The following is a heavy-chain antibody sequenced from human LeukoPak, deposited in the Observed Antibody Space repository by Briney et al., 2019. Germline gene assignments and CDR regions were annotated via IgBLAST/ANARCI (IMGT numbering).Heavy chain of an antibody. V-gene: IGHV4-59*01. Sequence: SETLSLTCTVSGASISSYYWSWIRQPPGKGLKWIGYIYYSGSTNYNPSLKSRVTISVDTSKNQFSLKLSSVTAADTAVHYCAGDYGGGGWFDPWGQGTLVTVSS. D-gene: IGHD4-17*01. CDR3: AGDYGGGGWFDP. CDR2: IYYSGST. CDR1: GASISSYY. J-gene: IGHJ5*02.